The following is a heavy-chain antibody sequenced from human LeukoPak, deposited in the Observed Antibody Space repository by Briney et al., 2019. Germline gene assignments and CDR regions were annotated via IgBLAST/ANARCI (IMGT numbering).Heavy chain of an antibody. D-gene: IGHD2-2*01. J-gene: IGHJ2*01. CDR2: IGPNGGDA. CDR3: AKGRPTTLGYCGRSICADWYFDL. Sequence: GSLRLSCSASGFTFSNYAMNWFRQAPGKGLEYVSVIGPNGGDAYYADSVKGRFTISRDNSKNTLYLQMSSLRAEDTAVYYCAKGRPTTLGYCGRSICADWYFDLWGRGTLLSVSS. V-gene: IGHV3-64D*06. CDR1: GFTFSNYA.